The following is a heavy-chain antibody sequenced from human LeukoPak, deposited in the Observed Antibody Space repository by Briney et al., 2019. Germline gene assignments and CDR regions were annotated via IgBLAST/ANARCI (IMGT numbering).Heavy chain of an antibody. V-gene: IGHV4-34*01. CDR2: INHSGST. D-gene: IGHD3-10*01. CDR1: GGSFSGYY. J-gene: IGHJ4*02. Sequence: SETLSLTCAVYGGSFSGYYWSWIRQPPGKGLEWIGEINHSGSTNYNPSLKSRVTISVDTSKNQFSLKLSSVTAADTAVYYCARGVLLPLRVRRGFDYWGQGTLVTVSS. CDR3: ARGVLLPLRVRRGFDY.